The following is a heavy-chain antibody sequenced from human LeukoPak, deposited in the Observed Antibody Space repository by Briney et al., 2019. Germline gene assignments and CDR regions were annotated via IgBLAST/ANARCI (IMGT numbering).Heavy chain of an antibody. CDR2: ISNSGSPK. D-gene: IGHD4-17*01. CDR1: LFTLSSYE. CDR3: AREPDGDYDFDY. V-gene: IGHV3-48*03. Sequence: GGSLRLSCAHSLFTLSSYEMKWVRQAPRKGLEGVSYISNSGSPKHYADSVKGRFTISRDNAKNSLYLQMNSLRAEDTAVYYCAREPDGDYDFDYWGQGTLVTVSS. J-gene: IGHJ4*02.